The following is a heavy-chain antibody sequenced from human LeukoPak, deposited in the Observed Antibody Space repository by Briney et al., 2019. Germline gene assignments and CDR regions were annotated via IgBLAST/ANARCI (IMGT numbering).Heavy chain of an antibody. V-gene: IGHV4-30-2*01. Sequence: SETPSLTCTVSGGSISSGGYYWSWIRQPPGKGLEWIGYIYHSGSTYYNPSLKSRVTISVDRSKNQFSLKLSSVTAADTAVYYCASIGPKFGGTPRSFDYWGQGTLVTVSS. CDR1: GGSISSGGYY. CDR2: IYHSGST. J-gene: IGHJ4*02. D-gene: IGHD4-23*01. CDR3: ASIGPKFGGTPRSFDY.